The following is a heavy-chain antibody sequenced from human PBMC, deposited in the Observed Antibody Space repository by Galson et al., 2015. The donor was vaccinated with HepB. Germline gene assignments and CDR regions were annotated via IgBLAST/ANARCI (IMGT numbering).Heavy chain of an antibody. D-gene: IGHD3/OR15-3a*01. Sequence: SVKVSCKVSGYTLTELSLHWVRQSPGKGLEWMGGFDPEDGRTVYAQSFQGRVTMTEDTSTDTAYMDLRSLRSEDTAVYYCVIFDFWPDYRGTWGQGTQVTVSS. V-gene: IGHV1-24*01. CDR3: VIFDFWPDYRGT. CDR1: GYTLTELS. CDR2: FDPEDGRT. J-gene: IGHJ5*02.